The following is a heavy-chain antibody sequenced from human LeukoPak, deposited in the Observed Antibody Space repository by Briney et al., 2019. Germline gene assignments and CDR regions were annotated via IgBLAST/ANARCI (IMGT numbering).Heavy chain of an antibody. CDR2: IIPILGIT. V-gene: IGHV1-69*04. CDR3: ARDLRGSSSWYDY. J-gene: IGHJ4*02. CDR1: EGTFNSYG. Sequence: ASVKVSCKASEGTFNSYGISWVRQAPGQGLEWMGRIIPILGITNYAQKFQGRVTITADKFTNTAYMGLSSLRSEDTAVFYCARDLRGSSSWYDYWGQGTLVTVSS. D-gene: IGHD6-13*01.